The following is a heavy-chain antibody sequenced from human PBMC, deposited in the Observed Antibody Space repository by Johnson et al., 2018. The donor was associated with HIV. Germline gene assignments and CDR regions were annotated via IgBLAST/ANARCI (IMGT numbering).Heavy chain of an antibody. J-gene: IGHJ3*02. CDR3: ASLHAFDS. CDR2: ISYDGSNK. CDR1: GFTFTSYG. V-gene: IGHV3-30*19. Sequence: QVQLVESGGGVVHPGRSLRLSCAATGFTFTSYGMHWVRQAPGKGLEWVAVISYDGSNKYYADSVKGRFTISRDNAKKSLYLQMNSLRAEDTAGYYCASLHAFDSWGQGTMVTVSS.